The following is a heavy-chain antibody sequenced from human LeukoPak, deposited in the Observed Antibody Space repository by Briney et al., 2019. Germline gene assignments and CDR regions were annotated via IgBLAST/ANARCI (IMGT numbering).Heavy chain of an antibody. D-gene: IGHD2-15*01. J-gene: IGHJ4*02. CDR3: TTYCSGANCDGGRY. CDR1: GFTFSNAW. CDR2: IKSKTSGGAT. V-gene: IGHV3-15*01. Sequence: PGGSLRLSCAASGFTFSNAWMSWVRQAPGKGLEWVGRIKSKTSGGATDYAAPVKGRFTISRDDSKNTLYLQVNSLKTEDTAVYYCTTYCSGANCDGGRYWGQGTLVTVSS.